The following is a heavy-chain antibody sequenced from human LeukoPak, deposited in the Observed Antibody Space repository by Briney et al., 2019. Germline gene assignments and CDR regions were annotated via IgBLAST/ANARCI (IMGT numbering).Heavy chain of an antibody. D-gene: IGHD6-13*01. CDR1: GDSISGYY. CDR2: IYDSGST. CDR3: ARGPIAAAGTSWYFDL. V-gene: IGHV4-59*01. Sequence: SETLSLTCTVSGDSISGYYGSWIRQPPGKGLEWIGYIYDSGSTDYNPSLKSRVTISVDTSRNQFSLKLSSVTAADTAVYYCARGPIAAAGTSWYFDLWGRGTLVTVSS. J-gene: IGHJ2*01.